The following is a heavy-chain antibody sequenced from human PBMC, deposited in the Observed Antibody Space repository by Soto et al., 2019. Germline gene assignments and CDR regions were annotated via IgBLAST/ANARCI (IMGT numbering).Heavy chain of an antibody. CDR1: DASIDNRGYR. J-gene: IGHJ5*02. CDR2: IYNSGTT. D-gene: IGHD6-13*01. Sequence: SLTQCLTYSVSDASIDNRGYRCSSIRQSPGKGLEWIGPIYNSGTTYYNPSLKSRVTISVDTSKNQFSLKLSSVTAADTAVYYCARRERAAGTDWWFDPWGQGTLVTVSS. V-gene: IGHV4-30-4*01. CDR3: ARRERAAGTDWWFDP.